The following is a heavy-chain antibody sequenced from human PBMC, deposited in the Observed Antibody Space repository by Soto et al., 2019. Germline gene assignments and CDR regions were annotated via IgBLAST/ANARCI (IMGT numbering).Heavy chain of an antibody. CDR1: GFTFTSSA. CDR3: ARDWAAAGPFDY. J-gene: IGHJ4*02. V-gene: IGHV1-58*02. D-gene: IGHD6-13*01. CDR2: IVVGSGNT. Sequence: SVQVSCKASGFTFTSSAMQWVRQARGQRLEWIGWIVVGSGNTNYAQKFQERVTITRDMSTSTAYMELSSLRSEDTAVYYCARDWAAAGPFDYWGQGTLVTVSS.